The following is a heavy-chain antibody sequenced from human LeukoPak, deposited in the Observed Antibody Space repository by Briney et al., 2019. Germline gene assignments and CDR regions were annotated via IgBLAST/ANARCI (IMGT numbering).Heavy chain of an antibody. CDR1: GFTFTDYY. J-gene: IGHJ4*02. Sequence: PGGSLRLSCAASGFTFTDYYMSWIRQAPGKGLEWVSYISTSSTYTNYADSVKGRFTISRDNSKNTLYLQMNSLRVEDTAVYYCARAPGYYFDYWGQGTPVTVSS. CDR3: ARAPGYYFDY. V-gene: IGHV3-11*06. CDR2: ISTSSTYT.